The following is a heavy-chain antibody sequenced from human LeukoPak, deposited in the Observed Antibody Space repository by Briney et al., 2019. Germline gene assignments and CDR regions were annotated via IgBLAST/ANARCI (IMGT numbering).Heavy chain of an antibody. CDR2: IYYSGST. CDR3: ARSNTGRFDY. CDR1: GGSISSYY. J-gene: IGHJ4*02. Sequence: SETLSLTCTVSGGSISSYYWSWIRQPPGKGLEWIGYIYYSGSTNYNPSLKSRVTISVDTSKNQFSLKLSSVTAADTAVYYCARSNTGRFDYRGQGTLVTVSS. V-gene: IGHV4-59*01.